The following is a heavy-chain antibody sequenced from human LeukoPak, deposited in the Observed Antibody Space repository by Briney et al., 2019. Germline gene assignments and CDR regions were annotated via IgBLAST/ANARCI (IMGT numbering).Heavy chain of an antibody. V-gene: IGHV3-23*01. CDR2: ISGSGGST. D-gene: IGHD6-13*01. J-gene: IGHJ4*02. Sequence: GGSLRLSCAASGFTFSSYAMSWVRQAPGKGLEWVSAISGSGGSTYYADSVKGRFTISRDNSKNTLYLQMNSLRAEDTAVYYCAKHGGAYSSSWYVVYWGQGTLVTVSS. CDR1: GFTFSSYA. CDR3: AKHGGAYSSSWYVVY.